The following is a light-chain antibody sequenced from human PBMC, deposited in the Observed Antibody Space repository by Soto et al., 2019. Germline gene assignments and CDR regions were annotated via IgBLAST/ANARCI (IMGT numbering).Light chain of an antibody. V-gene: IGLV1-40*01. CDR3: QSYDSSLSVVV. Sequence: QSALTQPPSVSGAPGQRVTISCIGGSSNIGAGYAIHWYQQLPGTAPKLLIYDSNRRPSGVLDRFSGSKSGTSASLAITGLQADDEADYYCQSYDSSLSVVVFGGGTKLTVL. CDR1: SSNIGAGYA. J-gene: IGLJ2*01. CDR2: DSN.